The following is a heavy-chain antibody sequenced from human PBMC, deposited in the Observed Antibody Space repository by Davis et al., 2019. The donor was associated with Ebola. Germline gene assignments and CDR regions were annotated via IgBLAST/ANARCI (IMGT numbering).Heavy chain of an antibody. D-gene: IGHD5-18*01. V-gene: IGHV4-34*01. CDR3: AREQLWLKLGFDP. CDR2: INHSGST. J-gene: IGHJ5*02. Sequence: MPSETLSLTCAVSGGSFSGYYWSWIRQPPGKGLEWIGEINHSGSTNYNPSLKSRVTISVDTSKNQFSLKLSSVTAADTAVYYCAREQLWLKLGFDPWGQGTLVTVSS. CDR1: GGSFSGYY.